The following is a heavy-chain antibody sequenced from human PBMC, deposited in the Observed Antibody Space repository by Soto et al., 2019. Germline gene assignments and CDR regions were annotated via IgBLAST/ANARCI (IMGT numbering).Heavy chain of an antibody. V-gene: IGHV4-31*03. CDR2: TSYSGST. J-gene: IGHJ5*02. CDR3: ARDSGRTVTTFNWLDP. CDR1: GGSISNDKYS. Sequence: QVQLQESGPGLVKPSQTLSLTCTVSGGSISNDKYSWTWIRQHPGKGLEWIGYTSYSGSTFYSASLKSRVTIAVDTSKNHFSLNLSSVTAADTAIYYCARDSGRTVTTFNWLDPWGQGILVTVSS. D-gene: IGHD4-17*01.